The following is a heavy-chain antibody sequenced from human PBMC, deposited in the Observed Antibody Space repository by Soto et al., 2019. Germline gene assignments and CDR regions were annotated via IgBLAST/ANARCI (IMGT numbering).Heavy chain of an antibody. CDR3: ARENVVVVAAPRNYYYYGMDV. J-gene: IGHJ6*02. CDR2: ISAYNGNT. D-gene: IGHD2-15*01. CDR1: GYTFTSYG. V-gene: IGHV1-18*01. Sequence: ASVKVSCKASGYTFTSYGISWVRQAPGQGLEWMGWISAYNGNTNYAQKLQGRVTMTTDTSTSTAYMELRSLRSDDTAVHYCARENVVVVAAPRNYYYYGMDVWGQGTTVTVSS.